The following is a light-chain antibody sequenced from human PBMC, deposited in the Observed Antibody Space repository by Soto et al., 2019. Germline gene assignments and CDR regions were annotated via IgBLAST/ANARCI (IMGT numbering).Light chain of an antibody. Sequence: QSALTQPPSASGSPGQSVTISCTGTSSDVGAYNYVSWYQQHPGKAPRLMIYEVSNRPSGIPDRFSGSKSGNTASLTVSGLQPEDEADYYCSSYAGSTNYVFATGTKLTVL. CDR2: EVS. J-gene: IGLJ1*01. V-gene: IGLV2-8*01. CDR3: SSYAGSTNYV. CDR1: SSDVGAYNY.